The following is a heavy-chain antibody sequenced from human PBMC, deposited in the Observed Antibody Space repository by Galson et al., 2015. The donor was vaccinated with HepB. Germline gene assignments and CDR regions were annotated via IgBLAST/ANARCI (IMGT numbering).Heavy chain of an antibody. CDR3: ARNVYYDTSGYYYKPGWVDP. D-gene: IGHD3-22*01. V-gene: IGHV6-1*01. J-gene: IGHJ5*02. Sequence: CAISGDSVSSNSAAWNWIRQSPSRGLEWLGRTYYRSKWYYDYAVSVRSRITINPDITRNQFSLQLYSVTPEDTAVYYCARNVYYDTSGYYYKPGWVDPWGQGTRCTVSS. CDR1: GDSVSSNSAA. CDR2: TYYRSKWYY.